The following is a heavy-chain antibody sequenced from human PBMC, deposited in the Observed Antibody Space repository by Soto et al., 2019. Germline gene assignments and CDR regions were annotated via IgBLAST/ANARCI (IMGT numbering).Heavy chain of an antibody. J-gene: IGHJ6*02. CDR3: ARDEGTGSGWTYYYYGMDC. Sequence: GGSLRLSCAASGFTFSSYSMNWVRQAPGKGLEWVSYISSSSSTIYYADSVKGRFTISRDNAKNSLYLQMNSLRDEDTAVYYCARDEGTGSGWTYYYYGMDCWGQGTTVTVSS. V-gene: IGHV3-48*02. D-gene: IGHD6-19*01. CDR1: GFTFSSYS. CDR2: ISSSSSTI.